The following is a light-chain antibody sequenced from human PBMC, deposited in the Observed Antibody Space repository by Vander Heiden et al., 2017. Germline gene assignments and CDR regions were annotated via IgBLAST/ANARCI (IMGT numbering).Light chain of an antibody. V-gene: IGKV1-39*01. CDR3: QQTYSVPNT. CDR1: QSISTY. Sequence: DIQMTQSPSSLSASVGDRVTITCRASQSISTYLHWYQQKPGKAPKFLIYAASNLQSGVPSRFSGGGSGTDFTLTNSSLQPEDFSTYYCQQTYSVPNTFGQGTKLEI. CDR2: AAS. J-gene: IGKJ2*01.